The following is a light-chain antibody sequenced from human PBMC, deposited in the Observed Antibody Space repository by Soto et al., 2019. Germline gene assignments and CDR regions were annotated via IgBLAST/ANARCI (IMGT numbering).Light chain of an antibody. V-gene: IGLV2-14*01. CDR1: SSDVGGYNY. Sequence: QSVLTQPASVSGSPGQSITISCTGTSSDVGGYNYVSWYQQHPGKAPKLMIYDVSNRPSGVSNRFSGSKSGNTASLTISGLQAEDEADYYCSSYTSSSTQFGGGTEVTVL. CDR2: DVS. J-gene: IGLJ2*01. CDR3: SSYTSSSTQ.